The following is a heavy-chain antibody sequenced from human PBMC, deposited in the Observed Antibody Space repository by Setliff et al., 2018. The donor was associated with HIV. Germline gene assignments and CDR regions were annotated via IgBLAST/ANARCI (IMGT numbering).Heavy chain of an antibody. J-gene: IGHJ3*02. Sequence: SVKVSCKTSSGTFTTYAFSWARQAPGQGLEWMGGIIPILNVAKYPQKFHGRVTITADKSTSTVYMELSSLRSEDTAMYYCARVLKGYSSSYEAFDIWGQGTKVTVSS. D-gene: IGHD6-13*01. CDR2: IIPILNVA. V-gene: IGHV1-69*10. CDR1: SGTFTTYA. CDR3: ARVLKGYSSSYEAFDI.